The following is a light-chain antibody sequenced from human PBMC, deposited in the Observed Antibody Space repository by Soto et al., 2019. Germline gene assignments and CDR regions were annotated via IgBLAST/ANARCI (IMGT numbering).Light chain of an antibody. Sequence: QSVLTQPASGSGSPGQSITISCTGTSSDVGNYNLVSWYQQHPGKAPKLMIYDVSKRPSGVSNRFSGSKSGKTASLTISGLQAEDGADYYCCSYAGSSTWVFGGGTKLTVL. CDR3: CSYAGSSTWV. V-gene: IGLV2-23*02. J-gene: IGLJ3*02. CDR2: DVS. CDR1: SSDVGNYNL.